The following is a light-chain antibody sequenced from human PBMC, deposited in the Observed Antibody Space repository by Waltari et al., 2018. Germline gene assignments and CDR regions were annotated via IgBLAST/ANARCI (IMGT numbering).Light chain of an antibody. V-gene: IGLV2-14*03. CDR2: DVS. J-gene: IGLJ3*02. Sequence: QSALTQPASVSGSPGQSITISCTGTSSDIGFYNYVSWYQQHPGKAPKLMIYDVSERPSGVSNRFSGSKSGNTASLTISGLQAVDEADYYCNSYAGSSSWVFGGGTKLTVL. CDR3: NSYAGSSSWV. CDR1: SSDIGFYNY.